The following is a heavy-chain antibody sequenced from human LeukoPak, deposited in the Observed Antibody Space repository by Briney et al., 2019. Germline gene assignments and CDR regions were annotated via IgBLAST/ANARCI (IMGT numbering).Heavy chain of an antibody. J-gene: IGHJ4*02. CDR3: AVPKQLTLFDF. Sequence: ASVKVSCKASGYTFIGYYLHWVRQAPGQGLEWMGWINPNSGGTDYAQKFQGRVTMTRDTSISTAYMELSTLRSDDTAVYYCAVPKQLTLFDFWGQGTLVTVSS. V-gene: IGHV1-2*02. CDR1: GYTFIGYY. CDR2: INPNSGGT. D-gene: IGHD6-13*01.